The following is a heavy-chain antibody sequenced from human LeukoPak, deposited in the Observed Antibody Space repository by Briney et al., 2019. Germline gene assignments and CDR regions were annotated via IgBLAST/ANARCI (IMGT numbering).Heavy chain of an antibody. CDR3: ATVHPRLPLPQYYYYYMDV. J-gene: IGHJ6*03. CDR2: SYPEDGDT. Sequence: AAVKVSCKVSVYTLTELSMHWVRQAPGKGGEWMGGSYPEDGDTIYAQKFQRRVTMTEDTSTDTAYMELSSLRSEDTAVYYCATVHPRLPLPQYYYYYMDVWGKGTTATISS. V-gene: IGHV1-24*01. D-gene: IGHD4-11*01. CDR1: VYTLTELS.